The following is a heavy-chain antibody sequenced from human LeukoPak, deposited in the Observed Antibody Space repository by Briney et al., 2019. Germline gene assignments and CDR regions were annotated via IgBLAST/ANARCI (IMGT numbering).Heavy chain of an antibody. CDR1: GFTLSSYE. CDR3: ARQRRDGYNYRYFDY. V-gene: IGHV3-48*03. D-gene: IGHD5-24*01. CDR2: ISSSGSTI. Sequence: GGSLRLSCAASGFTLSSYEMNWVRQAPGKGLEWVSYISSSGSTIYYADSVKGRFTISRDNAKNSLYLQMNSLRAEDTAVYYCARQRRDGYNYRYFDYWGQGTLVTVSS. J-gene: IGHJ4*02.